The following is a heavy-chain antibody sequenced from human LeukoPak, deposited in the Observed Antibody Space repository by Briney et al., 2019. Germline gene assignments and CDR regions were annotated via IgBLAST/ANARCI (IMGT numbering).Heavy chain of an antibody. Sequence: SETLSLTCAVYGGSFSGYYWSWIRQPPGKGLEWIGEINHSGSTNYNPSLKSRVTISVDTSKNQFSLKLSSVTAADTAVYYCARVEGGSLWFGELSPSHFDYWGQGTLVTVSS. CDR1: GGSFSGYY. J-gene: IGHJ4*02. V-gene: IGHV4-34*01. CDR3: ARVEGGSLWFGELSPSHFDY. CDR2: INHSGST. D-gene: IGHD3-10*01.